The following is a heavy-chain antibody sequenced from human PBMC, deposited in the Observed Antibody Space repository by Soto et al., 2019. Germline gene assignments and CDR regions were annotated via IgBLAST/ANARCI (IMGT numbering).Heavy chain of an antibody. J-gene: IGHJ5*02. CDR2: IHYSGST. D-gene: IGHD1-26*01. V-gene: IGHV4-59*01. CDR1: GGSISTYY. CDR3: ATWDRRLYP. Sequence: ASETLSLTCTVSGGSISTYYWSWIRQPPGKGLEWIGYIHYSGSTKYNPSLRSRVTISLDTSKNQFSLRLNSVTAADTAVYYCATWDRRLYPWGQGTLVTVSS.